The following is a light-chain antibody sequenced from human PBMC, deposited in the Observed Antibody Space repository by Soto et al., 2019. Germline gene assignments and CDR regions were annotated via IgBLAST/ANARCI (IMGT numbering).Light chain of an antibody. V-gene: IGKV1-5*01. CDR3: QQYNSYSRT. CDR1: QDISNY. CDR2: DAS. J-gene: IGKJ1*01. Sequence: DIQMTQSPSSLSASVGDRVTITCQASQDISNYLNWYQQKPGKAPKLLIYDASSLESGVPSRFSGSGSGTEFTLTISSLRPDDFATYYCQQYNSYSRTFGQGTKVDIK.